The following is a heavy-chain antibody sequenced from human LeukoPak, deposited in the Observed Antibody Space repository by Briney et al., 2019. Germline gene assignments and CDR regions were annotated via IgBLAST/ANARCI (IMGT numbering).Heavy chain of an antibody. V-gene: IGHV3-30*18. J-gene: IGHJ3*02. CDR3: AKAKIVGAIGDDVFDI. CDR1: GFTFSNYG. CDR2: ISNDGSNT. D-gene: IGHD1-26*01. Sequence: PGRTLRLSCAASGFTFSNYGMHWVRQAPGKGLEWVAVISNDGSNTHFANTVKRRLTISRDKSKNTVYLQMNSLRAEDTAVYYCAKAKIVGAIGDDVFDIWGQGTMVTVSS.